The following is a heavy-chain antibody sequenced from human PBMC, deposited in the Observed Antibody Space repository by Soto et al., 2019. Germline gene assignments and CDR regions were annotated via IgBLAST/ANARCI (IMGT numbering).Heavy chain of an antibody. V-gene: IGHV1-18*01. J-gene: IGHJ4*01. CDR1: GYTFTSYG. CDR3: ARAPNYFDD. CDR2: ISAYNGNT. Sequence: QVQLVQSGAEVKKPGASVKVSCKASGYTFTSYGISWVRQAPGQGLEWMGWISAYNGNTKYAQKPQGRVTMPTHTSTSTANMELRSIKSDDTTVYYCARAPNYFDDWGHGTLVTVSS.